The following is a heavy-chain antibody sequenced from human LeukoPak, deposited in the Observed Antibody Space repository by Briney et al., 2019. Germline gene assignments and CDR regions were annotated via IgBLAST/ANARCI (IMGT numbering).Heavy chain of an antibody. V-gene: IGHV1-69*13. CDR2: IIPIFGTA. D-gene: IGHD5-12*01. CDR1: GDTFSSYA. J-gene: IGHJ4*02. CDR3: AKGSGPVRVYYFDY. Sequence: PAASVKVSCKASGDTFSSYAISWVRQAPGQGLEWMGGIIPIFGTANYAQKFQGRVTITADESTSTAYMELSSLRSEDTAVYYCAKGSGPVRVYYFDYWGQGTLVTVSS.